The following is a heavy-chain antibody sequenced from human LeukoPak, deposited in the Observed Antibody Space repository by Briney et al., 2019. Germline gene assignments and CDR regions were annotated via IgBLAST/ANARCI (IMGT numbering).Heavy chain of an antibody. D-gene: IGHD5-18*01. V-gene: IGHV3-21*01. J-gene: IGHJ6*02. CDR2: ISSSRSYI. CDR3: ARDGRDTAMVRAWYYGMDV. Sequence: GGSLRHSCAASGFTFSSYSMMGLRQARGKGLEWVSSISSSRSYIYYADSVKGRFTISRDNEKNSLYLQMNSLRAEDTAVYYCARDGRDTAMVRAWYYGMDVWGQGTTVTVSS. CDR1: GFTFSSYS.